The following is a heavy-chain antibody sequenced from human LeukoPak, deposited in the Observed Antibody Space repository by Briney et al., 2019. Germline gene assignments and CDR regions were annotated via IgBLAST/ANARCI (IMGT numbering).Heavy chain of an antibody. Sequence: GGSLRLSCAASGFTFTSYWMSWVRQAPGKGLEWVANIKQDGSEKYYVDSMKGRFTISRDNAKSSLYLQMNSLRAEDTAVYYCARDSGYSSYWGQGALVTVSS. J-gene: IGHJ4*02. CDR3: ARDSGYSSY. CDR1: GFTFTSYW. D-gene: IGHD6-19*01. V-gene: IGHV3-7*01. CDR2: IKQDGSEK.